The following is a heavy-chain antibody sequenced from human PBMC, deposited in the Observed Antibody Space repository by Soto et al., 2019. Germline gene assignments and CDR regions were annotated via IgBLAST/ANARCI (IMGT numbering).Heavy chain of an antibody. J-gene: IGHJ6*03. V-gene: IGHV3-48*01. CDR1: GFTFSSDS. Sequence: PGGSLRLSCAASGFTFSSDSMNWVRQAPGKGLEWVSYISSSSSTIYYADSVKGRFTISRDNAKNSLYLQMNSLRAEDTAVYYCARDSPSRPDHYMDVWGKGTTVTVSS. CDR3: ARDSPSRPDHYMDV. CDR2: ISSSSSTI.